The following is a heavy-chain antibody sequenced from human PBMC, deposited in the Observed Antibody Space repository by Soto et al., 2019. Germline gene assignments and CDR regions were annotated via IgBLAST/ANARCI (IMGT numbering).Heavy chain of an antibody. Sequence: EVQLLESGGGLVQPGGSLRLSCAASGFTFSTYAMNWVRQAPGKGLEWVSAISGGGGSTSYADSVKGRFTISRDNSKNTLYLQMNSLRAEDTAVYYCAKPSVGQQLVPYHWGQGTLVTVSS. CDR3: AKPSVGQQLVPYH. CDR1: GFTFSTYA. D-gene: IGHD6-13*01. V-gene: IGHV3-23*01. CDR2: ISGGGGST. J-gene: IGHJ5*02.